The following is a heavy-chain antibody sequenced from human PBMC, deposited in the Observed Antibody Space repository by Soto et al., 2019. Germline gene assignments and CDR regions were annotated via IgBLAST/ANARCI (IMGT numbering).Heavy chain of an antibody. J-gene: IGHJ6*02. CDR2: IIPIFGTA. CDR3: ARDPLPTYYDFWSGNYYGMDV. D-gene: IGHD3-3*01. V-gene: IGHV1-69*13. CDR1: GGTFSSYA. Sequence: GASVKVSCKASGGTFSSYAISWVRQAPGQGLEWMGGIIPIFGTANYAQKFQGRVTITADESTSTAYMELSSLRSEDTAVYYCARDPLPTYYDFWSGNYYGMDVWGQGTTVTVSS.